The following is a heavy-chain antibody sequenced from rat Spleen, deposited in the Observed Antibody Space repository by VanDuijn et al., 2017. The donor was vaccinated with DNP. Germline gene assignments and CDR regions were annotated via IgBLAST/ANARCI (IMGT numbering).Heavy chain of an antibody. Sequence: EVQVVESGGGLVQPKGSLKLSCAASGFDFNSYGMSWVRQAPGKGLDLVADISSKSYNYATYYADSVKDRFTISRDDSQSMVYLQMDSLRSEDTATYYCATRALSLLMDARGQGTSVTVSS. CDR2: ISSKSYNYAT. V-gene: IGHV10-10*01. CDR3: ATRALSLLMDA. CDR1: GFDFNSYG. J-gene: IGHJ4*01.